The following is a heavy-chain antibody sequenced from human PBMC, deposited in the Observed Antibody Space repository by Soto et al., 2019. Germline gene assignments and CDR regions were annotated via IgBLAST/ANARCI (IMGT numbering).Heavy chain of an antibody. CDR3: ARSFVS. CDR2: IYYSGST. CDR1: GGPISSYY. Sequence: SETLSLTCTVSGGPISSYYWSWIRQPPGKGLEWIGYIYYSGSTNYNPSLKSRVSISVDTSKNQFSLKLSSVTAADTAVYYCARSFVSWGQGTLVTVSS. J-gene: IGHJ4*02. V-gene: IGHV4-59*01. D-gene: IGHD3-3*01.